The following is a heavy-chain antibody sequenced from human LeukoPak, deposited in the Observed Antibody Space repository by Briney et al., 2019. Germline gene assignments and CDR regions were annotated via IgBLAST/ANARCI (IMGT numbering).Heavy chain of an antibody. CDR2: INWNGGST. Sequence: GGSLRLSCASSAFTFDDYGMSWVRQAPGKGLDWVSGINWNGGSTGYADSVKGRFTISRDNAKNSLYLQMNSLRAEDTALYYCARDHDYGDYYFDYWGQGTLVTVS. D-gene: IGHD4-17*01. CDR1: AFTFDDYG. J-gene: IGHJ4*02. V-gene: IGHV3-20*04. CDR3: ARDHDYGDYYFDY.